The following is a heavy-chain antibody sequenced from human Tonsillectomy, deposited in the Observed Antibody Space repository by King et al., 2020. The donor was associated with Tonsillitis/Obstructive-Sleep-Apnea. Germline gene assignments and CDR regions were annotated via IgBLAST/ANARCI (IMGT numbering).Heavy chain of an antibody. V-gene: IGHV3-30*01. CDR1: GFTFSSYA. Sequence: VQLVESGGGVVQPGRSLRLSCAASGFTFSSYAMHWVRQAPGKGLEWVAVISYDGSNKYYADSVKGRFTISRDNSKKTLYLQMNSLRAEDTAVYYCARNGGDYVWGSYRDMDVWGKGTTVTVSS. CDR3: ARNGGDYVWGSYRDMDV. J-gene: IGHJ6*03. CDR2: ISYDGSNK. D-gene: IGHD3-16*02.